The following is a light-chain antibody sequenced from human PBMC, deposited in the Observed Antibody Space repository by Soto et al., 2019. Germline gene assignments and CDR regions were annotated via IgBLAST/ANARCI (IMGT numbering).Light chain of an antibody. CDR2: DNN. Sequence: QSVLTQPPSLSAAPGQKVTLSCSGHSSSIGDNFVSWYQKVPGTAPKLLIYDNNKRPSGIPDRFSGSKSGTSATLDITGLQTGDEATYFCATWDNRLSIYVFATGTKVTVL. J-gene: IGLJ1*01. V-gene: IGLV1-51*01. CDR1: SSSIGDNF. CDR3: ATWDNRLSIYV.